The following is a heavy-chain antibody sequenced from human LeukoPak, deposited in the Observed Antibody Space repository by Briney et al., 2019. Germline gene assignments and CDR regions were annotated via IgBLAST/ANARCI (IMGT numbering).Heavy chain of an antibody. CDR2: ISSSSSYI. CDR1: GFTFSSYS. J-gene: IGHJ4*02. Sequence: GGSLRLSCAASGFTFSSYSMNWFRQAPGKGLDWVSSISSSSSYIYYADSVKGRFTISRDNAKNSLYLQMNSLRAEDTAVYYCARGGSSGYYYFDYWGQGTLVTVSS. D-gene: IGHD3-22*01. CDR3: ARGGSSGYYYFDY. V-gene: IGHV3-21*01.